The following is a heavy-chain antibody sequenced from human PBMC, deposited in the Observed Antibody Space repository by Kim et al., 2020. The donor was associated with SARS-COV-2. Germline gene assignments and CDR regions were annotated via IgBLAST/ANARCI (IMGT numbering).Heavy chain of an antibody. Sequence: GGSLGLSCAASGFTFSGSAMHWVRQASGKGLEWVGRIRSKANNYATAYAASVKGRFTISRDDSKNTAYLQMNSLKTEDTAVYYCTRPGDRDYYYYGMDVWGQGTTVTVSS. D-gene: IGHD7-27*01. CDR2: IRSKANNYAT. V-gene: IGHV3-73*01. J-gene: IGHJ6*02. CDR1: GFTFSGSA. CDR3: TRPGDRDYYYYGMDV.